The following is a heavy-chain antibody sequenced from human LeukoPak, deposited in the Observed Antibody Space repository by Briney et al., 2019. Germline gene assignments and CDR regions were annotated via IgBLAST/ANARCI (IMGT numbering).Heavy chain of an antibody. CDR2: ISSSSSYI. CDR1: GFTFRSYE. Sequence: GGSLRLSCAASGFTFRSYEMNWVRQAPGKGLEWVSSISSSSSYIYYADSVKGRFTISRDNAKNSLYLQMNSLRAEDTAVYYCARERYFYDTSGFDYWGQGTLVTVSS. D-gene: IGHD3-22*01. V-gene: IGHV3-21*01. J-gene: IGHJ4*02. CDR3: ARERYFYDTSGFDY.